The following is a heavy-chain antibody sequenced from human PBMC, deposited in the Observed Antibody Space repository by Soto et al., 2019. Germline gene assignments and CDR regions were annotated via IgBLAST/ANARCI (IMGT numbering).Heavy chain of an antibody. V-gene: IGHV3-33*01. CDR3: ARDGVGATTYFGYFDY. J-gene: IGHJ4*02. Sequence: GGSLRLSCAASGFTFSGYGMHWVRQAPGKGREWVAVIRYDGSNTYYADSVKGRFTISRYNPKNTLYLQMNSLRAEDTAVYYCARDGVGATTYFGYFDYWGQGTLVTVSS. D-gene: IGHD1-26*01. CDR1: GFTFSGYG. CDR2: IRYDGSNT.